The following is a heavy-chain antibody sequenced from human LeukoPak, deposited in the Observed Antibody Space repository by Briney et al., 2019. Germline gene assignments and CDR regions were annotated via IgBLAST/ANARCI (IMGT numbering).Heavy chain of an antibody. CDR3: ARDRIAAAGNYYYYGTDV. CDR2: IYYSGST. J-gene: IGHJ6*02. Sequence: SETLSLTCTVSGGSISSYYWSWIRQPPGKGLEWIGYIYYSGSTNYNPSLKSRVTISVDTSKNQFSLKLTSVTAADTAVYYCARDRIAAAGNYYYYGTDVWGQGTTVTVAS. D-gene: IGHD6-13*01. CDR1: GGSISSYY. V-gene: IGHV4-59*01.